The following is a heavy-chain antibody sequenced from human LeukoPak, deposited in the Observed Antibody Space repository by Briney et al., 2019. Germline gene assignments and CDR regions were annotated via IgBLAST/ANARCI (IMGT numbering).Heavy chain of an antibody. D-gene: IGHD6-13*01. CDR1: GGTFSSYA. CDR2: IIPIFGTA. J-gene: IGHJ4*02. Sequence: GASVKVSCKASGGTFSSYAISWVRQAPGQGLEWMGGIIPIFGTANYAQKFQGRVTITTDESTSTAYMELSSLRSEDTAAYYCARAPLALVSQLFDYWGQGTLVTVSS. V-gene: IGHV1-69*05. CDR3: ARAPLALVSQLFDY.